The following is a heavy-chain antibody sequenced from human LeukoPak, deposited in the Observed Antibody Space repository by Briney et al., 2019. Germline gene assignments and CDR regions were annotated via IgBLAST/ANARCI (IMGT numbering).Heavy chain of an antibody. CDR1: GDTFTSYY. CDR2: INPSGGST. D-gene: IGHD4-17*01. Sequence: ASVKVSCKASGDTFTSYYMHWVRQAPGQGLEWMGIINPSGGSTSYAQKFQGRVTMTRDMSTSTVYMELSRLRSDDTAVYYCARGGDERFTYYYYYYMDVWGKGTTVTVSS. V-gene: IGHV1-46*01. CDR3: ARGGDERFTYYYYYYMDV. J-gene: IGHJ6*03.